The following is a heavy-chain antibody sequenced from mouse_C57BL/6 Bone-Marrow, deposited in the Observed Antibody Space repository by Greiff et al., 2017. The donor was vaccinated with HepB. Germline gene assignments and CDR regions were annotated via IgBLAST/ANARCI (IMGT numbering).Heavy chain of an antibody. CDR2: IHPNSGST. D-gene: IGHD2-1*01. V-gene: IGHV1-64*01. CDR3: ARIYYGNYWAMDY. Sequence: QVRLQQPGAELVKPGASVKLSCKASGYTFTSYWMHWVKQRPGQGLEWIGMIHPNSGSTNYNEKFKSKATLTVDKSSSTAYMQLSSLTSEDSAVYYCARIYYGNYWAMDYWGQGTSVTVSS. CDR1: GYTFTSYW. J-gene: IGHJ4*01.